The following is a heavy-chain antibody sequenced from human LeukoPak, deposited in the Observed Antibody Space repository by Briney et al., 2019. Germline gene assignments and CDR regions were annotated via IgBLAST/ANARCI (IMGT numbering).Heavy chain of an antibody. D-gene: IGHD6-13*01. CDR2: ISYGGSNK. Sequence: SGRSLRLSCAASGFTFSAYGMHWVRQPPGKGLEWVAVISYGGSNKYYAESVKGRFTISRDNAKSSVYLQMNSLRPEDTAVYYCARSLQDLVWYYLDYGGQGTLVTVSS. J-gene: IGHJ4*02. CDR1: GFTFSAYG. V-gene: IGHV3-30*03. CDR3: ARSLQDLVWYYLDY.